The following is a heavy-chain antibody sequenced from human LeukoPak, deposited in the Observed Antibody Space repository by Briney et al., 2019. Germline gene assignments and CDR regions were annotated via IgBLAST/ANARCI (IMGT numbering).Heavy chain of an antibody. J-gene: IGHJ4*02. D-gene: IGHD6-19*01. CDR1: GFTFSSHA. Sequence: GGSLRLSCAASGFTFSSHAMSWVRQAPGKGLEWVSAISGSGGSTYYADSVKGRFTISRDNSKNTLYLQMNSLRAEDTAVYYCARNTYSSGWYVLFYWGQGTLVTVSS. V-gene: IGHV3-23*01. CDR2: ISGSGGST. CDR3: ARNTYSSGWYVLFY.